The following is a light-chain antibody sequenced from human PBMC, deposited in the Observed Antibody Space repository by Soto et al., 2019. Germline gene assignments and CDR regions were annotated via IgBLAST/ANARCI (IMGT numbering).Light chain of an antibody. CDR2: DAS. V-gene: IGKV1-33*01. CDR1: QGISNF. Sequence: DLDMTQSPSSLSASVGDRVTITCQASQGISNFLNWYQQKPGKAPKLLIYDASKLETGVPSRFSGTGSGTDFTFTISSLQPEDIATYYCQQYDKFGQGTRLEI. CDR3: QQYDK. J-gene: IGKJ5*01.